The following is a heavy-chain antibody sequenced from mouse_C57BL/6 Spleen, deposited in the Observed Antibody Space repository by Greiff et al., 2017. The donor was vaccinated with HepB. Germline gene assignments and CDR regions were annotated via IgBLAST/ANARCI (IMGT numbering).Heavy chain of an antibody. CDR3: TMGGPLG. J-gene: IGHJ4*01. CDR2: IRLKSDNYAT. CDR1: GFTFSNYW. V-gene: IGHV6-3*01. Sequence: EVQLQESGGGLVQPGGSMKLSCVASGFTFSNYWMNWVRQSPEKGLEWVAQIRLKSDNYATHYAESVKGRFTISRDDSKSSVYLQMNNLRAEDTGIYYCTMGGPLGWGQGTSVTVSS. D-gene: IGHD6-1*01.